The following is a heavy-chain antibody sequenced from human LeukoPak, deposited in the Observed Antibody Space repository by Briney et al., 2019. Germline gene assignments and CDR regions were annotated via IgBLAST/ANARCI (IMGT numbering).Heavy chain of an antibody. V-gene: IGHV1-46*01. CDR1: GYTFTSYY. CDR3: ARVSGTHYDILTGYLDY. CDR2: INPSGGST. Sequence: ASVKVSCKASGYTFTSYYMHWVRQAPGQGLEWMGIINPSGGSTSYAQKFQGRVTMTRDTSTSTVYMELSSLRSEDTAVYYCARVSGTHYDILTGYLDYWGQGTLVTVSS. D-gene: IGHD3-9*01. J-gene: IGHJ4*02.